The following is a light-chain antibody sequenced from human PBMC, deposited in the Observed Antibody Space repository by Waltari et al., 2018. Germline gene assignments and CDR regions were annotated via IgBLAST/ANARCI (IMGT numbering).Light chain of an antibody. J-gene: IGKJ4*01. V-gene: IGKV1-5*03. CDR2: EAS. Sequence: QMTQSASTLSASVGVSVTLTCRAMQSVSRRLAWYQQTPGKAPFLLIYEASTLGGGVPSRFSGSGSGTEFTLTISSLQPDDFVTYYCQHYHSYPLTFGGGTKVEI. CDR3: QHYHSYPLT. CDR1: QSVSRR.